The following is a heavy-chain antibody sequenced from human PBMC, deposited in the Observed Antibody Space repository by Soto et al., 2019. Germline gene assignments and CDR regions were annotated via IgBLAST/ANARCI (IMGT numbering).Heavy chain of an antibody. CDR1: GGSISNCY. D-gene: IGHD5-18*01. Sequence: SEKLSLTCIVSGGSISNCYWSWIRKTPGKGLEWIGYIYYSGSTNYNPSLTSRVTISVDTSKNQFSLKLSSVTAADTAVYYCARHRYSYGVYYFDYWGQGTLVTVSS. CDR3: ARHRYSYGVYYFDY. J-gene: IGHJ4*02. CDR2: IYYSGST. V-gene: IGHV4-59*08.